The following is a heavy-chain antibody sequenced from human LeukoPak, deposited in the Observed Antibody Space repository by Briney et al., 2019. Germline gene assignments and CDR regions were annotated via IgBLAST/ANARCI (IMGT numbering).Heavy chain of an antibody. D-gene: IGHD3-3*01. Sequence: PGGSLRLSCAVSGFIFDDYGMTWVRQAPGKGLEWFSGINWNGGSTGYADSVKGRFTISRDNAKNSLYLQMKSLRVEDTALYYCARGPTYYDFWSASDYWGQGTLVTVSS. J-gene: IGHJ4*02. CDR2: INWNGGST. V-gene: IGHV3-20*04. CDR1: GFIFDDYG. CDR3: ARGPTYYDFWSASDY.